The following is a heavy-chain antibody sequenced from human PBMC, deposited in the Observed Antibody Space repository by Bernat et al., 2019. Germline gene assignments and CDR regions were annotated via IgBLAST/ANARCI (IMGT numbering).Heavy chain of an antibody. D-gene: IGHD5-18*01. CDR1: GFTFSSYG. CDR2: ISYDGSNK. J-gene: IGHJ4*02. Sequence: QVQLVESGGGVFQPGRSLILSCAASGFTFSSYGMHWVRQAPGKGLEWVAVISYDGSNKYYADSVKGRFTISRDNSKNTLYLQMNSLRAEDTAVYYCAKGGGYSYGMDYWGQGTLVTVSS. V-gene: IGHV3-30*18. CDR3: AKGGGYSYGMDY.